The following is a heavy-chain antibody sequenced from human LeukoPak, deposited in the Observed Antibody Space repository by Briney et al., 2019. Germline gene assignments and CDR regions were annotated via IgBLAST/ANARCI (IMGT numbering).Heavy chain of an antibody. CDR2: IYYIGST. D-gene: IGHD6-19*01. Sequence: PSETLSLTCTVSGGSISSYFWTWIRQPPGKGLEWLGYIYYIGSTNYNPSLKSRVTISVGTSKNQFSLRLSSVTAADTAFYYCAREWYSSGWTYSFDLWGQGTLVTVSS. CDR3: AREWYSSGWTYSFDL. CDR1: GGSISSYF. V-gene: IGHV4-59*12. J-gene: IGHJ3*01.